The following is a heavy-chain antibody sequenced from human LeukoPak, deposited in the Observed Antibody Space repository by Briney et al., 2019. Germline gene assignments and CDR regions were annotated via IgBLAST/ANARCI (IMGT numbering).Heavy chain of an antibody. V-gene: IGHV4-59*08. CDR1: GGSISSYY. Sequence: SETLSLTCTVSGGSISSYYWSWIRQPPGKGLEWIGYIYYSGSTNYNPSLKSRVTISVDTSKNQFSLKLSSVTAADTAVYYCARQMKPYYSYGMDVWGQGTTVTVSS. J-gene: IGHJ6*02. CDR3: ARQMKPYYSYGMDV. CDR2: IYYSGST.